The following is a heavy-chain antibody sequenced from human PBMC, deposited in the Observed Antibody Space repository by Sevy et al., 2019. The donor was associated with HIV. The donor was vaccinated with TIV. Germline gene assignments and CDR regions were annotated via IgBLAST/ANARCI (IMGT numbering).Heavy chain of an antibody. CDR2: IKSKTDGGTT. J-gene: IGHJ3*02. CDR3: TTGTPTGYSSSWYGADAFDI. Sequence: GGSLRLSCAASGFTFSNAWMSWVRQAPGKGLEWVGRIKSKTDGGTTDYAAPVKGRFTISRDDSKNTMYLKMNSLKTEDTAGYYCTTGTPTGYSSSWYGADAFDIWGQGTMVTVSS. CDR1: GFTFSNAW. V-gene: IGHV3-15*01. D-gene: IGHD6-13*01.